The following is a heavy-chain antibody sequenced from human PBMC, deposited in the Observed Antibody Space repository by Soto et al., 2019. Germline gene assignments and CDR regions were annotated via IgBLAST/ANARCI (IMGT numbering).Heavy chain of an antibody. Sequence: SQTLSLTCAVYWGSFSGYYWSWIRQPPGKGLEWIGEINHSGSTNYNPSLKSRVTISVDTSKNQFSLKLSSVTAADTAVYYCARDLWGYCGTERHPLDVWGQGTTVTVSS. CDR1: WGSFSGYY. J-gene: IGHJ6*01. CDR2: INHSGST. V-gene: IGHV4-34*01. CDR3: ARDLWGYCGTERHPLDV. D-gene: IGHD2-21*01.